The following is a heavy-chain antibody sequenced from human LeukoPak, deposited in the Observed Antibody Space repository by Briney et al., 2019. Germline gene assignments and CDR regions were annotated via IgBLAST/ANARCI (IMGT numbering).Heavy chain of an antibody. V-gene: IGHV4-59*01. CDR1: GGSISSYY. Sequence: SETLSLTCTVSGGSISSYYWNWIRQPPGKGLEWIGYIYNTGSTSNNPSLKSRVTIPVDTSKKHFSLRLSSVTAADTAVYYCARETPYGSGSYPFDYWGQGILVTVSS. CDR2: IYNTGST. J-gene: IGHJ4*02. D-gene: IGHD3-10*01. CDR3: ARETPYGSGSYPFDY.